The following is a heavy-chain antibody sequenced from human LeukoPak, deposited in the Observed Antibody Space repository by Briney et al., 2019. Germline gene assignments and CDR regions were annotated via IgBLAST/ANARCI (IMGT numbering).Heavy chain of an antibody. CDR1: GFTFNDYA. D-gene: IGHD6-19*01. V-gene: IGHV3-9*01. CDR3: ARDFSVAGRFDY. J-gene: IGHJ4*02. CDR2: IGWNSGSI. Sequence: GGSLRLSCAASGFTFNDYAMHWVRQAPGKGLEWVSGIGWNSGSIGYADSVKGRFTISRDNAKNSLYLQMNSLRAEDTAVYYCARDFSVAGRFDYWGQGTLVTVSS.